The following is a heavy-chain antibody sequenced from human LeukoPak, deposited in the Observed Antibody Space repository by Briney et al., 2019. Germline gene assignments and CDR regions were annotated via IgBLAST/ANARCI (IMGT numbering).Heavy chain of an antibody. Sequence: PGGSLRLSCAASGFTFSSYWMSWVRQAPGKGLEWVANIKQDGSEKYYVDSVKGRFTISRDNAKNSLYLQMNSLRAEDTAVYYCARALDLIVGATTGAFDIWGQGTMVTVSS. V-gene: IGHV3-7*01. CDR1: GFTFSSYW. CDR3: ARALDLIVGATTGAFDI. D-gene: IGHD1-26*01. CDR2: IKQDGSEK. J-gene: IGHJ3*02.